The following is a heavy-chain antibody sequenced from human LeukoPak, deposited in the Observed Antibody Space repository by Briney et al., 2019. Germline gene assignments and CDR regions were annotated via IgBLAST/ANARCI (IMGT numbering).Heavy chain of an antibody. D-gene: IGHD6-13*01. J-gene: IGHJ4*02. CDR2: INSDGSRT. Sequence: PGGSLRLSCAASGFTFSSYGMHWVRQGPGKGLVWVSCINSDGSRTTYADSVKGRFTISRDNAKNTLYLQMNTLRVEDTAVYYCARGSWSAADTNIDYWGQGTLVTVSS. CDR3: ARGSWSAADTNIDY. V-gene: IGHV3-74*01. CDR1: GFTFSSYG.